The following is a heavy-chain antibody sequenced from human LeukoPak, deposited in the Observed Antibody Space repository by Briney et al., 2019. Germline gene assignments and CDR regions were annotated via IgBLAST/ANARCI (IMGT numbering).Heavy chain of an antibody. CDR3: ARAASFYYGSGSYYQSSLDC. D-gene: IGHD3-10*01. V-gene: IGHV4-39*07. CDR1: GGSISSSSYY. Sequence: SETLSLTCTVSGGSISSSSYYWGWIRQPPGKGLEWIGSIYYSGSTYYNPSLKSRVTISVDTSKNQFSLKLSSVTAADTAVYYCARAASFYYGSGSYYQSSLDCWGQGTLVTVSS. J-gene: IGHJ4*02. CDR2: IYYSGST.